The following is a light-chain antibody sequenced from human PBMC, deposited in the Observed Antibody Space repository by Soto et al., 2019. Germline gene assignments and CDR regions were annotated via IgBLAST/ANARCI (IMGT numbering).Light chain of an antibody. CDR1: QSVSSSY. Sequence: EIVFTQSACTLSLSPGERATLSCRASQSVSSSYLAWYQQKPGQPPRLLIYGASNRASGIPDRFSGSGSGTDFILTISRLEPEDFAVYYCQQYDYSRTFGQGTKVDI. J-gene: IGKJ1*01. CDR3: QQYDYSRT. CDR2: GAS. V-gene: IGKV3-20*01.